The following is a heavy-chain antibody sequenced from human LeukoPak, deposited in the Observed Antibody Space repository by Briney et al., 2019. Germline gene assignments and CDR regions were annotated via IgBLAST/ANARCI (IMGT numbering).Heavy chain of an antibody. V-gene: IGHV4-59*01. D-gene: IGHD3-3*01. CDR1: GGSISSYY. J-gene: IGHJ4*02. CDR2: IYYSGST. Sequence: KASETLSLTCTVSGGSISSYYWSWIRQPPGKGLEWIGDIYYSGSTNYNPSLKSRVTISVDTSKNQFSLKLSSVTAADTAVYYCARLRELYDFWSGYFDYWGQGTLVTVSS. CDR3: ARLRELYDFWSGYFDY.